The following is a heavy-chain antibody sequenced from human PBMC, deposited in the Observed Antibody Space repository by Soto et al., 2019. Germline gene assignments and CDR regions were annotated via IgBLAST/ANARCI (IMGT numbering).Heavy chain of an antibody. V-gene: IGHV4-31*03. D-gene: IGHD3-22*01. CDR1: GGSISSGGYY. J-gene: IGHJ5*02. CDR2: IYYSGST. CDR3: ARCRLWGSGYYSGWFDP. Sequence: QVQLQESGPGLVKPSQTLSLTCTVSGGSISSGGYYWSWIRQHPGKGLEWIGYIYYSGSTYHNPSLKSRVTISVDTSKNQFSLKLSSVTAADTAVYYCARCRLWGSGYYSGWFDPWGQGTLVTVSS.